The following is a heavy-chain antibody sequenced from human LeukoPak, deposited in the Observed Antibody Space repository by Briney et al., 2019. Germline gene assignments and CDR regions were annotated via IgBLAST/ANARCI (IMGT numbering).Heavy chain of an antibody. D-gene: IGHD6-19*01. CDR3: AREDGSGWHFFDY. J-gene: IGHJ4*02. CDR2: INSRSNYI. Sequence: GGSLRLSCAASRFTFSSYSMNWVRQAPGKGLEWVSSINSRSNYIYYADSLKGRFTVSRDNAKNSLFLQMNSLRAEDTAVYYCAREDGSGWHFFDYWGQGTLVTVSS. V-gene: IGHV3-21*01. CDR1: RFTFSSYS.